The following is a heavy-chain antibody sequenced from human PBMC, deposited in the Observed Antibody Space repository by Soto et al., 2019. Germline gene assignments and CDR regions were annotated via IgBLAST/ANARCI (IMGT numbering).Heavy chain of an antibody. CDR2: VYHTGST. CDR1: GASITTFY. Sequence: QVQLQESGPGLVKPSETLSLTCTVSGASITTFYWSWIRQPPGKGLEWIGYVYHTGSTNYNPSLKSRVTIAIDTSKNQFSLKLTSVTAADTAIYYCATGGYCCSGSCYSRWGQGTLVTVSS. J-gene: IGHJ4*02. D-gene: IGHD2-15*01. CDR3: ATGGYCCSGSCYSR. V-gene: IGHV4-59*08.